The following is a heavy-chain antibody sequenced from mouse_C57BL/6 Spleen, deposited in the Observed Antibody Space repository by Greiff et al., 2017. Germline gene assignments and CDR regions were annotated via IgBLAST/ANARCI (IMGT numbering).Heavy chain of an antibody. CDR1: GYTFTSYW. V-gene: IGHV1-69*01. CDR2: IDPSDSYT. J-gene: IGHJ2*01. CDR3: ARRGGDAGFDY. Sequence: QVQLQPPGAELVMPGASVKLSCKASGYTFTSYWMHWVKQRPGQGLEWIGEIDPSDSYTNYNQKFKGKSTLTVDKSSSTAYMQLSSLTSEDSAVYYCARRGGDAGFDYWGQGTTLTVSS.